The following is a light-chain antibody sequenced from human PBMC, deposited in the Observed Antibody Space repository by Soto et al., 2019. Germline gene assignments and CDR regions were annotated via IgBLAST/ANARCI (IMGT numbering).Light chain of an antibody. J-gene: IGLJ3*02. V-gene: IGLV2-14*03. CDR2: DVT. CDR1: STDIGRYNY. CDR3: GSYTSSSTLGV. Sequence: QSALTQPASVSGSPGQSITISYTGISTDIGRYNYVSWYQQHPGKAPKLIIYDVTTQPSGISNRFSGSKSGNTASLTISGLQAEDEADYYCGSYTSSSTLGVFGGGTKLTVL.